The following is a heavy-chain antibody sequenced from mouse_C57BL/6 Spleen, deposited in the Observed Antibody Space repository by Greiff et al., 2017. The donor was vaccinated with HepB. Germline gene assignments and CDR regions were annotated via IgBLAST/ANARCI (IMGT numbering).Heavy chain of an antibody. J-gene: IGHJ2*01. CDR2: ISYDGSN. Sequence: VQLQQSGPGLVKPSQSLSLTCSVTGYSITSGYYWNWIRQFPGNKLEWMGYISYDGSNNYNPSLKNRISITRDTSKNQFFLKLNSVTTEDTATYYCARVSGYWGQGTTLTVSS. CDR3: ARVSGY. V-gene: IGHV3-6*01. CDR1: GYSITSGYY.